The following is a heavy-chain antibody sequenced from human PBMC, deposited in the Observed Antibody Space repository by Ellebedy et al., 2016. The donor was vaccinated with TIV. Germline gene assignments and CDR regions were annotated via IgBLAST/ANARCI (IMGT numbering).Heavy chain of an antibody. V-gene: IGHV3-7*01. CDR2: IRQEGDEI. Sequence: GESRKISCAASGFNFRSYWMTWVRQAPGKGLEWVAKIRQEGDEIYYVESVKGRFTISRDNAKNSLFLQMNSLRVEDTAVYYCARRASYGDYAVQVNPWFDPWGQGTLVTVSS. CDR1: GFNFRSYW. J-gene: IGHJ5*02. D-gene: IGHD4-17*01. CDR3: ARRASYGDYAVQVNPWFDP.